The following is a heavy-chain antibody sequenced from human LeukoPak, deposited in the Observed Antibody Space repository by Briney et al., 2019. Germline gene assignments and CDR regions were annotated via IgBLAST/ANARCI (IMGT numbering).Heavy chain of an antibody. V-gene: IGHV3-48*01. CDR1: GFPFIEYS. D-gene: IGHD1-1*01. Sequence: GGSLRLSCTASGFPFIEYSMNWVRQAPGKGLEWISCIGIDSGNTKYADSVRGRFTISADKAKNSLYLQMNSLRAEDTAVYYCARDHNYAFDNWGQGTLVSVAS. CDR3: ARDHNYAFDN. J-gene: IGHJ4*02. CDR2: IGIDSGNT.